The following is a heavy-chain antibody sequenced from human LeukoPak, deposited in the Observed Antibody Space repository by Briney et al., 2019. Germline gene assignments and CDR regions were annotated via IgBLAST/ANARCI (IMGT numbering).Heavy chain of an antibody. CDR3: AVLFTIFGVVSSDAFDI. J-gene: IGHJ3*02. D-gene: IGHD3-3*01. CDR1: GYSISSGYY. Sequence: SETLSLTCAVSGYSISSGYYWGWIRQPPGKGLEWIGSIYHGGSTYYNPSLKSRVTISVDTSKNQFSLKLSSVTAADTAVYYCAVLFTIFGVVSSDAFDIWGQGTMVTVSS. V-gene: IGHV4-38-2*01. CDR2: IYHGGST.